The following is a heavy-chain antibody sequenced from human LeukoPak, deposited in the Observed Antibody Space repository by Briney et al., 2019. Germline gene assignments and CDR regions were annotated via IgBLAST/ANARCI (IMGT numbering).Heavy chain of an antibody. V-gene: IGHV1-2*02. D-gene: IGHD3-10*01. Sequence: ASVKVSCKAFGYTFIGYYMHWVRQAPGQGLQWMGWMNPNSGVTSYAQKFQGRVTMTRDTSISTAYMELSGLRYDDTAVYYCARDFMVRGVTTPDYWGQGTLVTVSS. CDR2: MNPNSGVT. J-gene: IGHJ4*02. CDR1: GYTFIGYY. CDR3: ARDFMVRGVTTPDY.